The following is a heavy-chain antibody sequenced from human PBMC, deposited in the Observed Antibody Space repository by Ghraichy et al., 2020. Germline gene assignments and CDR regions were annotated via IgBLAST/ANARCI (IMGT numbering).Heavy chain of an antibody. Sequence: GGSLRLSCAASGFTFDDYAMHWVRHAPGKGLEWVSGISWNSGSIGYADSVKGRFTISRDNAKNSLYLQMNSLRAEDTALYYCAKDRVGYYDSSGFDYWGQGTLVTVSS. D-gene: IGHD3-22*01. V-gene: IGHV3-9*01. CDR3: AKDRVGYYDSSGFDY. CDR2: ISWNSGSI. J-gene: IGHJ4*02. CDR1: GFTFDDYA.